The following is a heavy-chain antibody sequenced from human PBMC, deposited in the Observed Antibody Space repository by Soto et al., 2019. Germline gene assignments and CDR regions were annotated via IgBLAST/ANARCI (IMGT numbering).Heavy chain of an antibody. CDR2: INQDGNT. V-gene: IGHV3-7*01. D-gene: IGHD6-19*01. CDR3: AKGGRQWLVTSDFNY. J-gene: IGHJ4*02. Sequence: GGSLRLSCAASGLTFSSFWMSWVRQAPGKGPEWVASINQDGNTHYADSVKGRFTISRDSSKNTVSLEMTSLRAEDTAVYYCAKGGRQWLVTSDFNYWGQGALVTVSS. CDR1: GLTFSSFW.